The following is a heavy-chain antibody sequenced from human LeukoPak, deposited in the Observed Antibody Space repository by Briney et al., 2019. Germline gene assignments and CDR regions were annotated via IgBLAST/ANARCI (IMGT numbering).Heavy chain of an antibody. D-gene: IGHD6-13*01. J-gene: IGHJ5*02. Sequence: PSETLSLTCAVYGGSFSGYYWSWIRQPPGKGLEWIGEINHSGSTNYNPSLKSRVTISVDTSKNQFSLKLSSVTAADTAVYYCARGIAAAGKLDPWGQGTLVTVSS. V-gene: IGHV4-34*01. CDR3: ARGIAAAGKLDP. CDR1: GGSFSGYY. CDR2: INHSGST.